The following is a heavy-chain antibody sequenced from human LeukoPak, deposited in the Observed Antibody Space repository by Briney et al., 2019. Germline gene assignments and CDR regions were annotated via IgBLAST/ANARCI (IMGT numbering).Heavy chain of an antibody. CDR2: IYYSGST. CDR1: GGSISSSIYY. D-gene: IGHD6-19*01. J-gene: IGHJ4*02. V-gene: IGHV4-39*01. CDR3: ARIEHSSGWYYFDY. Sequence: PSETLSLTCTVSGGSISSSIYYWGWIRQPPGKGLEWIGSIYYSGSTYYNPSLKSRVTISVYTSKNQISLKLSSVTAADTAVYYCARIEHSSGWYYFDYWGQGTLVTVSS.